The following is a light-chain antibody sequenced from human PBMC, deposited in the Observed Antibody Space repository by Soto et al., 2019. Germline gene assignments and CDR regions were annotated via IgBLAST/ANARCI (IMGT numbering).Light chain of an antibody. J-gene: IGKJ3*01. V-gene: IGKV1-9*01. CDR1: QDISRY. Sequence: QLTQSPSSLSPSVGDRVTITCRASQDISRYLAWYQQKPGKAPKVLIHTTSTLQSGVPSRFSGSGSGTDFTLSNSSLQPESFATYYCQRFNDYPITFGPGTKVDIK. CDR2: TTS. CDR3: QRFNDYPIT.